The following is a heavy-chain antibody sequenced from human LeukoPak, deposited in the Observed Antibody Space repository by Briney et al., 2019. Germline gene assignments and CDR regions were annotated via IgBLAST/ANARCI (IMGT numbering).Heavy chain of an antibody. V-gene: IGHV1-69*13. CDR3: ARDGVGATKRGAFDY. Sequence: GASVKVSCKASGGTFSSYAISWVRQAPGQGLEWMGGIIPIFDTANYAQKFQGRVTITADESTSTAYMELSSLKSEDTAVYYYARDGVGATKRGAFDYWGQGTLVTVSS. J-gene: IGHJ4*02. CDR2: IIPIFDTA. D-gene: IGHD1-26*01. CDR1: GGTFSSYA.